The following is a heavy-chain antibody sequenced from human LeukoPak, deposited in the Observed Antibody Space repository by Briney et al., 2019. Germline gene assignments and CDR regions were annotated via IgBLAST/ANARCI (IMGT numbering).Heavy chain of an antibody. D-gene: IGHD4-17*01. Sequence: GGSLRLSCAASGFTFSSYGMYWVRQAPGKGLEWVAFIRYDGSNKYYADSVKGRFTISRDNSKNTLYLQMNSLRAEDTAVYYCAKGGASVTRYVDYWGQGTLVTVSS. CDR2: IRYDGSNK. CDR3: AKGGASVTRYVDY. J-gene: IGHJ4*02. V-gene: IGHV3-30*02. CDR1: GFTFSSYG.